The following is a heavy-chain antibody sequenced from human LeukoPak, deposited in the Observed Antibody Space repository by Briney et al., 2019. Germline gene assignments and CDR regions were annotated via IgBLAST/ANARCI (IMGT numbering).Heavy chain of an antibody. V-gene: IGHV3-21*01. Sequence: GGSLRLSCAASGFNFSDYGMNWVRQTPGSGLEWVSSIGATGNNIFYADSVKGRFTISRDNAKSSLFLQMTDLRAEDTAVYYCAKDRIVGTNYLGYGMDVWGQGTTVTVSS. CDR3: AKDRIVGTNYLGYGMDV. CDR2: IGATGNNI. D-gene: IGHD1-26*01. J-gene: IGHJ6*02. CDR1: GFNFSDYG.